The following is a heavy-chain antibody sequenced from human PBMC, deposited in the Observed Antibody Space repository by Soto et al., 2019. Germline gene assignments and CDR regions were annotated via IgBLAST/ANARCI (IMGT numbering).Heavy chain of an antibody. D-gene: IGHD3-22*01. Sequence: SETLSLTCTVSGGSISSGGYYWSWIRQHPGRGLEWIGYIYYSGSTYYNPSLKSRVTISVDTSKNQFSLKLSSVTAADTAVYYCARNYDSSGYYSWGQGTTVTVSS. CDR3: ARNYDSSGYYS. CDR1: GGSISSGGYY. V-gene: IGHV4-31*03. CDR2: IYYSGST. J-gene: IGHJ6*02.